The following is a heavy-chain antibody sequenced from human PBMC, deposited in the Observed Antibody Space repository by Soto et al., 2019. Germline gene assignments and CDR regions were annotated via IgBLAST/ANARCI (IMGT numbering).Heavy chain of an antibody. V-gene: IGHV4-34*01. CDR1: GGSFSGYY. J-gene: IGHJ3*02. D-gene: IGHD4-17*01. CDR2: INHSGST. Sequence: SETLSLTCAVYGGSFSGYYWSWIRQPPGKGLEWIGEINHSGSTNYNPSLKSRVTISVDTSKNQFSLKLSSVTAADTAVYYCAREGGDDAFDIWGQGTMVTVSS. CDR3: AREGGDDAFDI.